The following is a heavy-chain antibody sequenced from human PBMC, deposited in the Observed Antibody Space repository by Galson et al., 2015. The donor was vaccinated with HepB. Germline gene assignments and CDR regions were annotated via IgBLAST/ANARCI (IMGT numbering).Heavy chain of an antibody. Sequence: ETLSLTCTVSGGSISGYYWSWIRQPAGKRLEWIGRIYSSGNTNYNPSLKSRVTMSLDTSKNQFSLKLNSVTAADTAVYYCARFDCSSSGCNPEQPWGRGTLVTVSS. V-gene: IGHV4-4*07. CDR2: IYSSGNT. CDR3: ARFDCSSSGCNPEQP. J-gene: IGHJ5*02. D-gene: IGHD2-2*01. CDR1: GGSISGYY.